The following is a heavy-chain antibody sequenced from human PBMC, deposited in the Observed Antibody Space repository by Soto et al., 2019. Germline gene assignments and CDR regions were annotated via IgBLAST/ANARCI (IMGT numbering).Heavy chain of an antibody. V-gene: IGHV3-23*01. D-gene: IGHD2-15*01. Sequence: EVQLLESGGGLVQPGGSLRLSCAASGFTFSSYAMSWVHQAPGKGLEWVSAISGSGGSTYYADSVKGRFTISRDNSKNTLYLQMNSLRAEDTAVYYCANLRSYIVRPLDVWGQGTTVTVSS. CDR2: ISGSGGST. CDR1: GFTFSSYA. J-gene: IGHJ6*02. CDR3: ANLRSYIVRPLDV.